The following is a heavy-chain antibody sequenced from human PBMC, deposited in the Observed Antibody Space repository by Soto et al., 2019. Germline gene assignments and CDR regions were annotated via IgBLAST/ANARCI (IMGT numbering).Heavy chain of an antibody. V-gene: IGHV4-4*09. CDR1: GGSIASDW. CDR3: ARNGGWPPKALEYFQH. D-gene: IGHD6-19*01. Sequence: QVQLRESGPGLVKPSETLSLTCSVSGGSIASDWWCWIRHPPGKAPEWIGYISASGISNYNPSLKGRVTMSVVSSKSQPSLRLHSVTAAAAAVYYCARNGGWPPKALEYFQHWGRGTLVTVSA. CDR2: ISASGIS. J-gene: IGHJ1*01.